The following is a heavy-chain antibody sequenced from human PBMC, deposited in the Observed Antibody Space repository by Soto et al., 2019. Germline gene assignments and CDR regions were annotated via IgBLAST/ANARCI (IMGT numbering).Heavy chain of an antibody. Sequence: SVKVSCKASGYTFTSYDINWVRQATGQGLEWMGWMNPNSGNTGYAQKFQGRVTMTRNTSISTAYMELSSLRSEDTAVYYCARAHSGYSGYEIDYWGQGTLVTVSS. V-gene: IGHV1-8*01. CDR2: MNPNSGNT. J-gene: IGHJ4*02. CDR3: ARAHSGYSGYEIDY. D-gene: IGHD5-12*01. CDR1: GYTFTSYD.